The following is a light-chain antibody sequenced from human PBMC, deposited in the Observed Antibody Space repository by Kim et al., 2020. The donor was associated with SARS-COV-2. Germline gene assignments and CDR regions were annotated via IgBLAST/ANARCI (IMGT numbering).Light chain of an antibody. CDR1: ESIRSDY. CDR3: QQYGDSPYT. CDR2: GAS. Sequence: EIVLTQSPCTLSSSPGERASLSCRASESIRSDYLAWYQQKAGQAPRLLIYGASSRATGIPDRFTGSGSGTDFTLTISRLEPEDFAVYYCQQYGDSPYTFGQGTKLEI. V-gene: IGKV3-20*01. J-gene: IGKJ2*01.